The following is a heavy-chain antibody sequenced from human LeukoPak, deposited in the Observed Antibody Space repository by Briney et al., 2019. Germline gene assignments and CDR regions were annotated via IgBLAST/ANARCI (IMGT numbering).Heavy chain of an antibody. J-gene: IGHJ4*02. Sequence: LSLTCAVYGGSFSGYYMSWIRQAPGKGLEWVSYISSSGSTIYYADSVKGRFTISRDNAKNSLYLQMNSLRAEDTAVYYCARDPLYYDSSGYSYWGQGTLVTVSS. CDR1: GGSFSGYY. D-gene: IGHD3-22*01. CDR2: ISSSGSTI. V-gene: IGHV3-11*01. CDR3: ARDPLYYDSSGYSY.